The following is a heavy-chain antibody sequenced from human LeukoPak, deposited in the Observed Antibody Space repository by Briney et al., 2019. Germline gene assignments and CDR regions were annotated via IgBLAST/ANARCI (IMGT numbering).Heavy chain of an antibody. J-gene: IGHJ4*02. V-gene: IGHV4-59*10. Sequence: SETLSLTRAVHGGSFSGYYWSWVRQPPGEGLEWVGRIYSSGTTNYNPSLKSRVTMSVDTSENQFSLRLRSVTDADTAVYFCARVTRYVIEDNFDYWGQGTLVTVSS. D-gene: IGHD3-22*01. CDR1: GGSFSGYY. CDR2: IYSSGTT. CDR3: ARVTRYVIEDNFDY.